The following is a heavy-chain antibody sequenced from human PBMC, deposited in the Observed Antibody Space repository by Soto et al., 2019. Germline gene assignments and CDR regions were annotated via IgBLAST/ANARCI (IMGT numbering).Heavy chain of an antibody. D-gene: IGHD3-3*02. J-gene: IGHJ6*02. CDR2: FMPVFRTP. V-gene: IGHV1-69*12. CDR3: ARDKDRPQLGGNYYYILDV. CDR1: GGTFSNSA. Sequence: QIDLEQSGAEVKKPGSSVKVSCKASGGTFSNSAISWVRHAPGQGLEWMGGFMPVFRTPDYAQKFQGRVTVTADESTSTAYMELSGLRSDDTAVYYCARDKDRPQLGGNYYYILDVWGQGTTVTVSS.